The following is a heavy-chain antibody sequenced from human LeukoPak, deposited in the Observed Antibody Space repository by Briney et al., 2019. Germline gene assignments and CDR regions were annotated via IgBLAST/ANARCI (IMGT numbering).Heavy chain of an antibody. Sequence: PSDTLSLTCTVSGGSISSGSYYWSWIRQPAGKGLEWIGRIYTSGSTNYNPSLKSRVTISVDTSKSQFSLILSSVTAADTAVYYCARLKEGVVGPWGQGTLVTVSS. CDR1: GGSISSGSYY. CDR3: ARLKEGVVGP. D-gene: IGHD2-15*01. J-gene: IGHJ5*02. CDR2: IYTSGST. V-gene: IGHV4-61*02.